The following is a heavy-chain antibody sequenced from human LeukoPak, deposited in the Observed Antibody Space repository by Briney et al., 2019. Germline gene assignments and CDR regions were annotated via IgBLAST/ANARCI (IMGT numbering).Heavy chain of an antibody. CDR1: GFTFSSYA. Sequence: GGSLRLSCAASGFTFSSYAMSWVRQAPGKGLEWVANIKQDGSEKYYVDSVKGRFTISRDNAKNSLYPQMNSLRAEDTAVYYCARVLNTAMVSYYYMDVWGKGTTVTVSS. CDR2: IKQDGSEK. J-gene: IGHJ6*03. V-gene: IGHV3-7*01. CDR3: ARVLNTAMVSYYYMDV. D-gene: IGHD5-18*01.